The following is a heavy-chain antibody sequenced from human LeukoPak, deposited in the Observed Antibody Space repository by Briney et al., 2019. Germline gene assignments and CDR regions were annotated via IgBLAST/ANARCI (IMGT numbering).Heavy chain of an antibody. J-gene: IGHJ4*02. D-gene: IGHD3-3*01. CDR2: IYHSGST. V-gene: IGHV4-39*07. Sequence: SETLSLTCTVSGDSITSSNYYWGWIRQPPGKGLEWIGSIYHSGSTNYNPSLKSRVTISVDKSKNQFSLKLSSVTAADTAVYYCARNGYRGYFDYWGQRTLVTVSS. CDR3: ARNGYRGYFDY. CDR1: GDSITSSNYY.